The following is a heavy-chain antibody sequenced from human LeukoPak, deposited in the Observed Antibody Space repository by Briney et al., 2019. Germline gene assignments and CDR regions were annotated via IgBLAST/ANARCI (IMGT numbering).Heavy chain of an antibody. Sequence: GGSLRLSCAGSRLPFSIAWMTWLRQAPGKGLEWVGRIKSRADGGTTDYAAPVKGRFAISRDDSKNTVYLQMNSLRTEDTAVYYCTTPVHYSDSRFDFWGQGTLVTVSS. J-gene: IGHJ4*02. CDR2: IKSRADGGTT. CDR1: RLPFSIAW. CDR3: TTPVHYSDSRFDF. D-gene: IGHD3-22*01. V-gene: IGHV3-15*01.